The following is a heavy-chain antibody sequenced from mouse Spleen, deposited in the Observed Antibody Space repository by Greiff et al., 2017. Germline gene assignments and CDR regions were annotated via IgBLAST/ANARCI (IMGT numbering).Heavy chain of an antibody. CDR1: GFTFSSYA. J-gene: IGHJ2*01. D-gene: IGHD4-1*01. V-gene: IGHV5-9-3*01. CDR3: ARQGELGPFFDY. CDR2: ISSGGSYT. Sequence: EVQGVESGGGLVKPGGSLKLSCAASGFTFSSYAMSWVRQTPEKRLEWVATISSGGSYTYYPDSVKGRFTISRDNAKNTLYLQMSSLRSEDTAMYYCARQGELGPFFDYWGQGTTLTVSS.